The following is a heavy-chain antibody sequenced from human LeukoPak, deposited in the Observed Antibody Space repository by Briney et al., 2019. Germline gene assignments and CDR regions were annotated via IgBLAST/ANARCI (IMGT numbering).Heavy chain of an antibody. Sequence: GGSLRLSCEASGFTFSRNWMTWVRQAPGKGLEWVANIRQDGNEKYYVDSVKGRFTISRDNPKNSLYLQMNSLRAEDTAVYYCASGGVVGPSTYWFYDLWGRGTRVTVSS. CDR2: IRQDGNEK. CDR1: GFTFSRNW. V-gene: IGHV3-7*01. CDR3: ASGGVVGPSTYWFYDL. J-gene: IGHJ2*01. D-gene: IGHD1-26*01.